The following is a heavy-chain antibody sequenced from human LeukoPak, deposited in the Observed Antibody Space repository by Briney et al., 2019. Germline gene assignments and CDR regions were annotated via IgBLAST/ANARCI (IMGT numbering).Heavy chain of an antibody. CDR3: ARSGGYWFDP. Sequence: SETLSLTCAVYGGSFSGYYWSWIRQPPGKGLEWIGEINHSGSTNYNPSLKSRVTISVDTSKNQFSLKLSSVTAADTAVYYCARSGGYWFDPWGQGTLVTVSS. D-gene: IGHD1-26*01. V-gene: IGHV4-34*01. J-gene: IGHJ5*02. CDR1: GGSFSGYY. CDR2: INHSGST.